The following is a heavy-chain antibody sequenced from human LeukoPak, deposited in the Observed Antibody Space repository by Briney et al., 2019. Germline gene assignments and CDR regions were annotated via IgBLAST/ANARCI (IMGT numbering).Heavy chain of an antibody. CDR1: GGSFSDYY. CDR2: IYYSGST. CDR3: AREDSSGWYFRVDY. J-gene: IGHJ4*02. Sequence: SETLSLTCAVYGGSFSDYYWGWNRQPPGKGLEWIGYIYYSGSTNYNPSLKSRVTISVDTSKNQFSLKLSSVTAADTAVYYCAREDSSGWYFRVDYWGQGTLVTVSS. D-gene: IGHD6-19*01. V-gene: IGHV4-59*01.